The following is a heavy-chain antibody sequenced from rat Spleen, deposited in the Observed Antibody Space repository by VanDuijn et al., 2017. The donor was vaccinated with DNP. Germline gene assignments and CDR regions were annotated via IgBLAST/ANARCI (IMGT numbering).Heavy chain of an antibody. CDR3: ITIPLAEY. Sequence: EVQLVESGGGLVQPGRSLKLSCAASGFTFSDYYMAWVRQAPTKGLEWVATINYDGSSTYYRDSVKGRFTFSRDNAKSTLFLQMDSLRSEDTATYWCITIPLAEYWGQGVMVTVSS. D-gene: IGHD1-11*01. CDR2: INYDGSST. CDR1: GFTFSDYY. J-gene: IGHJ2*01. V-gene: IGHV5-20*01.